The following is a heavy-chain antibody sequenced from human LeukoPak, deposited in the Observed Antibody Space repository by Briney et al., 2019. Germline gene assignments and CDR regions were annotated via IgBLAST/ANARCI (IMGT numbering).Heavy chain of an antibody. J-gene: IGHJ4*02. CDR3: ARRSSSWYWY. CDR1: GYSFTSYW. Sequence: GDSLKISCNGSGYSFTSYWIGWVRQMPGKGLEWMGLIYPGDSDTRYSPSCQGLVTISADKSISTAYLQWSSLKASDTAMYYCARRSSSWYWYWGQGTLVTVSS. V-gene: IGHV5-51*01. D-gene: IGHD6-13*01. CDR2: IYPGDSDT.